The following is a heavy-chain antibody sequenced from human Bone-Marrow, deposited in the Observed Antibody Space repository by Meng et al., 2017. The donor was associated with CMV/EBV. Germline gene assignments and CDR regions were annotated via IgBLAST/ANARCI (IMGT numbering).Heavy chain of an antibody. V-gene: IGHV3-53*05. Sequence: GESLKISCAASGFTVSSNYMTWVRQAPGKGLEWVSIIYSNGFTYYTDSVKGRFTISRDSSKNTLYLQMNTLRTDDTAVYYCARERVVPAAKGFAYYYYGMDVWGQGTTVTVSS. J-gene: IGHJ6*02. CDR3: ARERVVPAAKGFAYYYYGMDV. D-gene: IGHD2-2*01. CDR1: GFTVSSNY. CDR2: IYSNGFT.